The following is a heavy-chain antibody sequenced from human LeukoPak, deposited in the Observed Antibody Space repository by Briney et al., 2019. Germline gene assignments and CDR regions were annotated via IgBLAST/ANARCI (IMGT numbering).Heavy chain of an antibody. J-gene: IGHJ3*01. Sequence: GGSLRLSCTASGLTFTTYAVSWVRQTPGKGLEWLSVISATGSTTYYADSVRGRFTISRDNSKNTLYLQMNSLRVEDTAVYYCAKDSQSVAFFLDVGVDLWGQGTIVTVSA. V-gene: IGHV3-23*01. CDR2: ISATGSTT. CDR3: AKDSQSVAFFLDVGVDL. CDR1: GLTFTTYA. D-gene: IGHD2-8*01.